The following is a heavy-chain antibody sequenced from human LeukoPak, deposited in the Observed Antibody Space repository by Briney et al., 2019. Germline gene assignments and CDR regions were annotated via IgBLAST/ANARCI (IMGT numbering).Heavy chain of an antibody. D-gene: IGHD3-9*01. J-gene: IGHJ4*02. CDR3: TSARYGIYFDY. Sequence: GGPLRLSCTASGFTFGDYAMSWVSKAPGKGLEWVGFIRSKAYGGTTEYAASVKGRFTISRDDSKSIAYLQMNSLKTEDTAVYYCTSARYGIYFDYWGQGTLVTVSS. CDR2: IRSKAYGGTT. CDR1: GFTFGDYA. V-gene: IGHV3-49*04.